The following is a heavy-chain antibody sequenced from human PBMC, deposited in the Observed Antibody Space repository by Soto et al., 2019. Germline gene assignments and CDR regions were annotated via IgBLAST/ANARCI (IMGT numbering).Heavy chain of an antibody. J-gene: IGHJ6*02. CDR3: ARAEVLLWFGELSSYGMDV. V-gene: IGHV1-3*01. Sequence: GASVKDSCKASGYTFTSYAMHWVRQAPGQRLEWMGWINAGNGNTKYSQKFQGRVTITRDTSASTAYMELSSLRSEDTAVYYCARAEVLLWFGELSSYGMDVWGQGTTVTVSS. CDR2: INAGNGNT. CDR1: GYTFTSYA. D-gene: IGHD3-10*01.